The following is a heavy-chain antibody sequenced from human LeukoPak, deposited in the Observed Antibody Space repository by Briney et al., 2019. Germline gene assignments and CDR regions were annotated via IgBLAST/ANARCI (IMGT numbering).Heavy chain of an antibody. CDR1: GGSISSGDYY. CDR3: AREGYCRSTSCHTLSDY. CDR2: IYYSGST. V-gene: IGHV4-30-4*08. D-gene: IGHD2-2*02. Sequence: SETLSLTCTVSGGSISSGDYYWSWIRQPPGKGLEWIGYIYYSGSTYYNPSLKSRVTISVDTSKNQFSLKLSSVTAADTAVYYCAREGYCRSTSCHTLSDYWGQGTLVTVSS. J-gene: IGHJ4*02.